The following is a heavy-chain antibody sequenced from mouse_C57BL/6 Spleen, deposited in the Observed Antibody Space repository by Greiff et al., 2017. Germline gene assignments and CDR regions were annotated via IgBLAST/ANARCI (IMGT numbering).Heavy chain of an antibody. J-gene: IGHJ2*01. Sequence: QVQLQQSGAELVKPGASVKISCKASGYAFSSYWMNWVKQRPGKGLEWIGQIYPGDGDTNYNGKFKGKATLTADKSSSTAYMPLSSLTSEDSAVYFCARGGHIYYYGSSLFDDWGQGTTLTVSS. V-gene: IGHV1-80*01. CDR1: GYAFSSYW. CDR3: ARGGHIYYYGSSLFDD. CDR2: IYPGDGDT. D-gene: IGHD1-1*01.